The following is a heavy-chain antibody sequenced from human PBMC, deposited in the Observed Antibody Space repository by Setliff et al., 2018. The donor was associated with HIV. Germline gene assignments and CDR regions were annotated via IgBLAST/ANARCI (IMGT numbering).Heavy chain of an antibody. D-gene: IGHD1-26*01. J-gene: IGHJ6*04. CDR3: ASAIVGLGYNFFSVDV. CDR1: GGSISSYY. Sequence: PSETLSLTCTVSGGSISSYYWSWIRQPAGKGLEWIGRIYTSGSTNYNPSLKSRVTMSVDTSKNQFSLKLSSVTAADTAVYYCASAIVGLGYNFFSVDVWGKGTTVTVSS. V-gene: IGHV4-4*07. CDR2: IYTSGST.